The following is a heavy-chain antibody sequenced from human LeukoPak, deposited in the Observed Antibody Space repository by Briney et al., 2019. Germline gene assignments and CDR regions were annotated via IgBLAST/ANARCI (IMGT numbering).Heavy chain of an antibody. Sequence: GGSLRLSCAASGFAFSSYAMNWVRQAPGKGLEWVSAISGGGGSTYYADSVKGRFSISRDNSKNTLYLQVNSLRAEDTALYYCAKRGNDDYFDSWGQGTLVTVSS. J-gene: IGHJ4*02. CDR2: ISGGGGST. V-gene: IGHV3-23*01. CDR1: GFAFSSYA. D-gene: IGHD1-1*01. CDR3: AKRGNDDYFDS.